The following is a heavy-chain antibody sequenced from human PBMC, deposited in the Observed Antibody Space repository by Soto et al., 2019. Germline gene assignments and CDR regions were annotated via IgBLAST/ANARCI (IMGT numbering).Heavy chain of an antibody. CDR2: ISAGSGNT. D-gene: IGHD2-2*01. V-gene: IGHV3-23*01. Sequence: AGGSMRLSCVASGFSFSSHAMTWVRQAPGKGLEWVSVISAGSGNTYYAESVKGRFTVSRDNSKNTLWLQMDSLRVEDTGLYYCARQKLKSSTWYGSLDPWGQGTLVTVSS. J-gene: IGHJ5*02. CDR1: GFSFSSHA. CDR3: ARQKLKSSTWYGSLDP.